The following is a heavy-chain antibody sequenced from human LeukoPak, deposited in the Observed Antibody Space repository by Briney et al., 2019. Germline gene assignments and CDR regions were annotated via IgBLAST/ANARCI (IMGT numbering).Heavy chain of an antibody. Sequence: PGGSLRLSCAASGFTFSGYWMHWVRQAPGKGLVWVSRINSAGNTTNYADSVKGRFTISRDNAKNSLYLQMNSLRAEDTAMYYCARGGYILTTNWFDPWGQGTLVTVSS. J-gene: IGHJ5*02. V-gene: IGHV3-74*01. CDR3: ARGGYILTTNWFDP. CDR1: GFTFSGYW. D-gene: IGHD3-9*01. CDR2: INSAGNTT.